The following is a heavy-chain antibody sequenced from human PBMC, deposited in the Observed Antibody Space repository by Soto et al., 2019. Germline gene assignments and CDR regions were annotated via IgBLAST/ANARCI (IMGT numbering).Heavy chain of an antibody. CDR3: ARYQEAARFYYGMDV. CDR2: VNPNSDT. CDR1: GHTFTNLD. D-gene: IGHD6-6*01. V-gene: IGHV1-8*01. Sequence: ASVKVSCKASGHTFTNLDINWVRQATGQGLEGMGWVNPNSDTGYAQKFQGRITMTRDTSTSTVYMELSSLRSEDTAVYYCARYQEAARFYYGMDVWGQGTTVTVSS. J-gene: IGHJ6*02.